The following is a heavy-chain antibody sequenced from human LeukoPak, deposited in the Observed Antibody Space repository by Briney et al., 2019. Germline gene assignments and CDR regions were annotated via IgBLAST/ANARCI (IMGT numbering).Heavy chain of an antibody. CDR3: AREAGGTSYFDY. CDR2: INPNSGGT. CDR1: GYTFTGYY. J-gene: IGHJ4*02. V-gene: IGHV1-2*02. Sequence: SVKVSCKASGYTFTGYYMHWVRQAPGQGLEWMGWINPNSGGTNYAQKFQGRVTMTRDTSISTAYMELSKLRSDDTAVYYCAREAGGTSYFDYWGQGTLVTVSS. D-gene: IGHD3-16*01.